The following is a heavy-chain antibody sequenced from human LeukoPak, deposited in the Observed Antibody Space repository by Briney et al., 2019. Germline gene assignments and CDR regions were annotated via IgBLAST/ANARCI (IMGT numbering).Heavy chain of an antibody. Sequence: GGSLRLSCEVSGFMFSTYVMHWVRQAPGKGPEFVSGINTYGGSTHYVKSVKGRFTISRDNSKNTLYLQMGSLRAEDTAVYYCARGRSAAEYDAFDIWGQGTLVTVSS. J-gene: IGHJ3*02. D-gene: IGHD2-15*01. V-gene: IGHV3-64*01. CDR1: GFMFSTYV. CDR2: INTYGGST. CDR3: ARGRSAAEYDAFDI.